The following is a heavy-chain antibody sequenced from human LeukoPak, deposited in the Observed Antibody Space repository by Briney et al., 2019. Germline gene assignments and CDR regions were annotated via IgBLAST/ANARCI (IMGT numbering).Heavy chain of an antibody. J-gene: IGHJ4*02. CDR2: ISYDGSDM. CDR3: AKDSTDQYYFDA. V-gene: IGHV3-30*18. CDR1: GFTFSSYG. Sequence: GGSLRLSCAASGFTFSSYGMHWVRQDPGKGLLWVAVISYDGSDMYYAASVKGRFTISRDTSKNTLYLQMNSLRAEDTAVYYCAKDSTDQYYFDAWGQGTLVTVSS.